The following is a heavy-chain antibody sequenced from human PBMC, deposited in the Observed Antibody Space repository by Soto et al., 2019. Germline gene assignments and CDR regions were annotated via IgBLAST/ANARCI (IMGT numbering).Heavy chain of an antibody. Sequence: GGSLRLSCTASGFNFRNYAMSWVRQAPGKGLECMGIIYPGDSDTRYSPSFQGQVTISADKSINTAYLQWGSLKASDSAIYYCARPFDTSGWYDHWGQGTLVTVSS. CDR3: ARPFDTSGWYDH. V-gene: IGHV5-51*01. D-gene: IGHD6-19*01. CDR2: IYPGDSDT. J-gene: IGHJ5*02. CDR1: GFNFRNYA.